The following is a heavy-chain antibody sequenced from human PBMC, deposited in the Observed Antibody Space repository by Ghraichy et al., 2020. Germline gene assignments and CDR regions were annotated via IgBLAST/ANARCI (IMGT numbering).Heavy chain of an antibody. J-gene: IGHJ5*02. CDR1: GGSFSDYY. D-gene: IGHD3-9*01. CDR3: ASTSYDILTGYQPLDT. CDR2: INHRGST. V-gene: IGHV4-34*01. Sequence: GSLSLTCAVYGGSFSDYYWTWIRQPPGKGLQWIGEINHRGSTNYNPSLKSRVTISLDTSRNQFSLKLNSVTAADTAVYYCASTSYDILTGYQPLDTWGQGTLVTVSS.